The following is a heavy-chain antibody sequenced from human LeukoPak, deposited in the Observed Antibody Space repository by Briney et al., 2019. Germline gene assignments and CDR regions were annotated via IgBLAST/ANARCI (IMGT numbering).Heavy chain of an antibody. CDR2: VYHIGSA. J-gene: IGHJ4*02. Sequence: SETLSLTCTVSGGSISSRGYYWAWIRQSPGEGLEWIGSVYHIGSAYYNPSLKGRVTISVDTSKNQFSLKMSSATAADTAVYYCARRGLGNYVDYWGQGTLVTVSS. CDR1: GGSISSRGYY. D-gene: IGHD3-16*01. CDR3: ARRGLGNYVDY. V-gene: IGHV4-39*01.